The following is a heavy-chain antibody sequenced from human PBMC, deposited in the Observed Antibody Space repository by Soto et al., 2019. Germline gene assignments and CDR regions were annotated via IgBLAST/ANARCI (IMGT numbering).Heavy chain of an antibody. CDR2: IIPIFGKT. V-gene: IGHV1-69*14. J-gene: IGHJ4*02. CDR3: ARDLGSGYDPGDY. D-gene: IGHD5-12*01. Sequence: QVQLVQSGAEVKKPGSSVKVSCKTSGAIFSGYSISWVRQAPGQGLEWMGGIIPIFGKTNYAQKFHGRVTITEDKSTSTVYMDLYSLKSEDTAMYYCARDLGSGYDPGDYWGQGTLVTVSS. CDR1: GAIFSGYS.